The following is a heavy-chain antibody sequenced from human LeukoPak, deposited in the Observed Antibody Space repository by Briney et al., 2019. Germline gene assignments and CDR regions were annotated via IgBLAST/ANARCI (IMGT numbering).Heavy chain of an antibody. Sequence: SETLSLTCTVSGGSISSYYWSWIRQPPGKGLEWIGYIYNRGSNTNYNPYLKSRVTISVDTSKNQFSLKLRSVTAADTAVYYCARDRPGIAVAGDAFDIWGQGTMVTVSS. V-gene: IGHV4-59*01. CDR3: ARDRPGIAVAGDAFDI. CDR1: GGSISSYY. J-gene: IGHJ3*02. D-gene: IGHD6-19*01. CDR2: IYNRGSNT.